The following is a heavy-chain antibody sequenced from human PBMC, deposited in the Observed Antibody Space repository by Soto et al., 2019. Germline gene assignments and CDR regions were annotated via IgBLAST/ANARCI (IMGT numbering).Heavy chain of an antibody. V-gene: IGHV3-7*01. CDR1: GFTFSTDW. J-gene: IGHJ4*02. CDR2: IKQDGSEK. Sequence: EVQLVESGGGLVQPGGSLRLSCAASGFTFSTDWMSWVRQAPGKGLEWLANIKQDGSEKYYVDSVKGRFTVSRDNAKNSLYLQMNSLRAEDTAVYYCARRPGYSSGWFADWGQGTLVTVS. CDR3: ARRPGYSSGWFAD. D-gene: IGHD6-19*01.